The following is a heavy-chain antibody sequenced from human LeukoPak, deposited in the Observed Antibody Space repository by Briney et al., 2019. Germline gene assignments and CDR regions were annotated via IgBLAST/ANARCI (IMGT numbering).Heavy chain of an antibody. Sequence: SETLSLTCAVYGGSFSGYYWSWIRQPPGKGLEWIGEINHSGSTNYNPSLKSRVTISVDTSKNQFSLKLSSATAADTAVYYCARVLTTVTLFDYWGQGTLVTVSS. CDR2: INHSGST. V-gene: IGHV4-34*01. CDR1: GGSFSGYY. CDR3: ARVLTTVTLFDY. D-gene: IGHD4-17*01. J-gene: IGHJ4*02.